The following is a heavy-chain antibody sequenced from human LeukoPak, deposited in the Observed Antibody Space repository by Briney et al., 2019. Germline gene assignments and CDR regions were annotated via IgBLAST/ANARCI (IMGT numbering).Heavy chain of an antibody. D-gene: IGHD5-12*01. Sequence: GGSLRLSCAASGFTFNGYAMNWVRQAPGKGLEWVSAISDSGDNTYYADSVKGRFTISRDNSKNTLYLQMNSLRAEDTAVYYCAAEDATIRAPFDYWGQGTLVTVSS. CDR1: GFTFNGYA. V-gene: IGHV3-23*01. CDR2: ISDSGDNT. J-gene: IGHJ4*02. CDR3: AAEDATIRAPFDY.